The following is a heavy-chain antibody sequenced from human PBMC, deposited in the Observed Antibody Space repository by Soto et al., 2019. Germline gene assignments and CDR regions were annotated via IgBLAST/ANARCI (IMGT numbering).Heavy chain of an antibody. D-gene: IGHD6-19*01. CDR3: ARAPRIAVTGADFDY. J-gene: IGHJ4*02. CDR1: GYSFTSYG. CDR2: INAYNGVT. Sequence: QLQLVQSGVEVKKPGASVKVSCKASGYSFTSYGFSWVRQAPGQGLEWMGWINAYNGVTNFAQKFQGRVTMTTDTSTTTSYMELRSLRSDDTAVYYCARAPRIAVTGADFDYWGQGTLVTVSS. V-gene: IGHV1-18*01.